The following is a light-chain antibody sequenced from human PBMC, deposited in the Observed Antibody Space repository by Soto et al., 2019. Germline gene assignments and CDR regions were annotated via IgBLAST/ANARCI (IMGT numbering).Light chain of an antibody. Sequence: EIVMTQSPATLSVSPGDRATLSCRASQSVSSNLAWYLQKPGQAPRLLIYVSSTRATGIPARFSGSWSGTEFNLTISSLQYEDFAVYYFQQYNNWSGTFGGGTNVKIK. CDR2: VSS. CDR3: QQYNNWSGT. CDR1: QSVSSN. V-gene: IGKV3-15*01. J-gene: IGKJ4*01.